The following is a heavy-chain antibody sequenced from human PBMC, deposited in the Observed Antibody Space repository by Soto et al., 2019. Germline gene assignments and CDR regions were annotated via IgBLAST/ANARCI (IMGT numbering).Heavy chain of an antibody. D-gene: IGHD3-22*01. CDR3: ARFAAWDSSGYYFDY. J-gene: IGHJ4*02. CDR2: MNPNSGNT. Sequence: ASVKVSCKASGYTFTTNDINWVRQATGQGLEWMGWMNPNSGNTSYAQRFQGRVTMTRNTSISTAYMELSSLRSEDTAVYYCARFAAWDSSGYYFDYWGQGTLVTVSS. V-gene: IGHV1-8*01. CDR1: GYTFTTND.